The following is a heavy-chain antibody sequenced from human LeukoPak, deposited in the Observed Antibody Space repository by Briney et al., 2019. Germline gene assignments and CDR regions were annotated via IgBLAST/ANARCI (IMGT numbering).Heavy chain of an antibody. CDR2: IKQDGSEK. J-gene: IGHJ4*02. CDR1: SHACSGDW. V-gene: IGHV3-7*04. Sequence: GCALRLSCVASSHACSGDWESRFRQAPGKEQEWVANIKQDGSEKYYVDSVKGRFTISRDNAKNSLYLEMNSLRVKDTAVYYCATGTGTYGYWGQGTLVTVSS. D-gene: IGHD1-26*01. CDR3: ATGTGTYGY.